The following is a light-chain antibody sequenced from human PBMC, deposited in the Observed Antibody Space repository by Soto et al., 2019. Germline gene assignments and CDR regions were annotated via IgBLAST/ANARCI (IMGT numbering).Light chain of an antibody. Sequence: EIVLTQSPGTLSLSPGERATLSCRASQSVSSNYLARYQQRPGQPPRLLIYGASSRATGIPDRFSGSGSGTDFTLTISRLEPEDFAVYYCQQYGGSPLVTFGGGTKVEI. CDR2: GAS. CDR3: QQYGGSPLVT. J-gene: IGKJ4*01. V-gene: IGKV3-20*01. CDR1: QSVSSNY.